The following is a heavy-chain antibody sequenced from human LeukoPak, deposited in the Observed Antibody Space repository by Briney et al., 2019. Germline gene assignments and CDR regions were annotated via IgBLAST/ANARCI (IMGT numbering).Heavy chain of an antibody. V-gene: IGHV5-51*01. CDR2: IYPGDSDT. CDR3: ARHDHYDSSGPQLVDY. D-gene: IGHD3-22*01. J-gene: IGHJ4*02. Sequence: GESLKTSCKGSGYSFTSYWIGWVRQMPGKGLEWRGIIYPGDSDTTYSPSFQGQVTSSADKSISTAYLQWSSLKASDTAMYYCARHDHYDSSGPQLVDYWGQGTLVTVSS. CDR1: GYSFTSYW.